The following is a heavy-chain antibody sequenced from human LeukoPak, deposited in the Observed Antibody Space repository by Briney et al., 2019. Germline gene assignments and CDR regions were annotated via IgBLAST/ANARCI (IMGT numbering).Heavy chain of an antibody. V-gene: IGHV3-53*01. J-gene: IGHJ4*02. CDR1: GFTVSTNY. CDR2: INTGGYT. D-gene: IGHD1-26*01. Sequence: GGSLRLSCAASGFTVSTNYMTWVRQAPGKGLDWVSIINTGGYTYYIDSVKGRFTISRDRSKNTLYLQMTFLNVEDTAVYYCARESGSYLQWGQGTLVTVSS. CDR3: ARESGSYLQ.